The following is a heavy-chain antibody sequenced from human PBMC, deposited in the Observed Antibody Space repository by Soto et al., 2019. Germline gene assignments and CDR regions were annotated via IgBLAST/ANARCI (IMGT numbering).Heavy chain of an antibody. CDR1: GDSITNNDYF. V-gene: IGHV4-39*01. Sequence: QLQLQESGPGLVKPSETLSLTCTVSGDSITNNDYFWGWIRQPPGKGLEWIGSLSFGGMTYYAPSLNSRVTMSVDTPKNQFCLRLDSVTAADTAVYYCVAAPETYHPTGYYGNWFDPWGQGTLVTVPS. D-gene: IGHD3-9*01. CDR2: LSFGGMT. CDR3: VAAPETYHPTGYYGNWFDP. J-gene: IGHJ5*02.